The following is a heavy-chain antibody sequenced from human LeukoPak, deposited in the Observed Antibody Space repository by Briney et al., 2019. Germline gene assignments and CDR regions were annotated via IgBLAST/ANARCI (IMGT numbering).Heavy chain of an antibody. CDR3: AKDRAYCSGGSCQDFYYFDY. V-gene: IGHV3-23*01. CDR2: ISGSGGST. J-gene: IGHJ4*02. Sequence: GGSLRLSCAASGFTFSSYAMSWVRQAPGKGLEWVSAISGSGGSTYYADSVKGRFTVSRDNSKNTLYLQMNSLRAEDTAVYYCAKDRAYCSGGSCQDFYYFDYWGQGTLVTVSS. D-gene: IGHD2-15*01. CDR1: GFTFSSYA.